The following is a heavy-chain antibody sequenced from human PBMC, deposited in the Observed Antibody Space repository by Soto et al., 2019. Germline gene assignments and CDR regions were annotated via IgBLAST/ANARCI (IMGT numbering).Heavy chain of an antibody. CDR1: GYTFTSYG. J-gene: IGHJ4*02. Sequence: ASVKVSCKASGYTFTSYGISWVRQAPGQGLEWMGWISAYNGNTNYAQKLQGRVTMTTDKSTSTAYMELSSLRSEDTAVYYCASSYYDSSGSFYFDYWGQGTLVTVSS. D-gene: IGHD3-22*01. CDR3: ASSYYDSSGSFYFDY. CDR2: ISAYNGNT. V-gene: IGHV1-18*01.